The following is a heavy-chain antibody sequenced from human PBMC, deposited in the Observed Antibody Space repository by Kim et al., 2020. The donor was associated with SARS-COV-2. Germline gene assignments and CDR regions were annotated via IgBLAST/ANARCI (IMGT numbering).Heavy chain of an antibody. Sequence: GGSLRLSCAASGFTFSSYAMSWVRQAPGKGLEWVSAISGSGGSTYYADSVKGRFTISRDNSKNTLYLQMNSLRAEDTAVYYCAKDMRTYYDSSGYYDYWGQGTLVTVSS. D-gene: IGHD3-22*01. CDR1: GFTFSSYA. J-gene: IGHJ4*02. CDR2: ISGSGGST. CDR3: AKDMRTYYDSSGYYDY. V-gene: IGHV3-23*01.